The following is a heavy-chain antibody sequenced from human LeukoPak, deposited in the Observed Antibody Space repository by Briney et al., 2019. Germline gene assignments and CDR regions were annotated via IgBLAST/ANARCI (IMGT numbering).Heavy chain of an antibody. CDR1: GFTFSSYA. D-gene: IGHD7-27*01. V-gene: IGHV3-23*01. CDR2: IGASGDSI. Sequence: GGSLRLSCAVSGFTFSSYAMIWVRQAPGRGLVWVSSIGASGDSIYYTDSVKGRFTISRDNAENTLYLQMTSLRAEDTAVYYCVRDYWGSGFWGQGTLVTVSS. J-gene: IGHJ4*02. CDR3: VRDYWGSGF.